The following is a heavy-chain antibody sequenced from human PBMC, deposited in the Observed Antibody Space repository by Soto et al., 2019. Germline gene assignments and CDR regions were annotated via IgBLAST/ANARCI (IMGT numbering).Heavy chain of an antibody. CDR3: VKTRGGNNFDFFG. CDR1: GFTFSSYA. Sequence: EVQLVESGGGLVQPGGSLRLSCSASGFTFSSYALHWVRQAPGKGLEYISGVRGNGDPPFYADSVEGRFTISRDDSKSTLYLHMSRLSADDAAVYYCVKTRGGNNFDFFGWGQGTLVTVSS. V-gene: IGHV3-64D*06. CDR2: VRGNGDPP. J-gene: IGHJ4*02. D-gene: IGHD2-15*01.